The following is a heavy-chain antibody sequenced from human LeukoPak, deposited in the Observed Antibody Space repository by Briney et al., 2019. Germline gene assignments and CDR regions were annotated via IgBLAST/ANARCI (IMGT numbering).Heavy chain of an antibody. D-gene: IGHD2-15*01. CDR2: ISGSGGST. CDR3: AREGSPRIYYFDY. CDR1: GFTFSSYA. V-gene: IGHV3-23*01. Sequence: GGSLRLSCAASGFTFSSYAMSWVRQAPGKGLEWVSAISGSGGSTYYADSVKGRFTISRDNSKNTLYPQMNSLRAEDTAVYYCAREGSPRIYYFDYWGQGTLVTVSS. J-gene: IGHJ4*02.